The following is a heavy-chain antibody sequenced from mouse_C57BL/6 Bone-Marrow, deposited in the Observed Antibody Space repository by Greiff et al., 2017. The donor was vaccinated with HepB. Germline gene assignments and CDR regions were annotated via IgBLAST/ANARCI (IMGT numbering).Heavy chain of an antibody. V-gene: IGHV1-72*01. CDR2: IDPNSGGT. J-gene: IGHJ1*03. CDR3: ARGSSITTVVGHWYFDV. Sequence: QVQLQQPGAELVKPGASVKLSCKASGYTFTSYWMHWVKQRPGRGLEWIGRIDPNSGGTKYNEKFKSKATLTVDKPSSTAYMQLSSLTSEDSAVYYCARGSSITTVVGHWYFDVWGTGTTVTVSS. CDR1: GYTFTSYW. D-gene: IGHD1-1*01.